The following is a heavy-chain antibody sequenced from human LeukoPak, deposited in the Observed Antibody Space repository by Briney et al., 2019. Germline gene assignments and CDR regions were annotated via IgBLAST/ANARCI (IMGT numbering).Heavy chain of an antibody. CDR3: AKEQWLNYYYYGMDV. Sequence: AGGSLRLSCAASGFTFSSYAMSWVRQAPGKGLEWVSAISGSGGSTYYADSVKGRFTISRDNSKNTLYLQMNSLRAEDTAVYYCAKEQWLNYYYYGMDVWGQGTTVTVSS. CDR1: GFTFSSYA. CDR2: ISGSGGST. V-gene: IGHV3-23*01. D-gene: IGHD6-19*01. J-gene: IGHJ6*02.